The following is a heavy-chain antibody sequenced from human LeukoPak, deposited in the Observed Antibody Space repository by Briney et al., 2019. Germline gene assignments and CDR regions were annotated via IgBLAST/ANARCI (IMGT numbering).Heavy chain of an antibody. CDR2: ISGSGVST. J-gene: IGHJ4*02. CDR1: GFTFSSSA. D-gene: IGHD2-8*01. CDR3: AKDRMLMPFDY. V-gene: IGHV3-23*01. Sequence: AGGSLRLSCAASGFTFSSSAMSWVRQAPGKGLEWVSAISGSGVSTYYADSVKGRCTTSRDNSKNTLFLQMNSLRGEDTAVYYCAKDRMLMPFDYWGQGTLVTVSS.